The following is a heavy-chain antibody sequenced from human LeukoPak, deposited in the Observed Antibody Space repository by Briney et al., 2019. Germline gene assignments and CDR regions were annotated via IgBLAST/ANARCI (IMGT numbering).Heavy chain of an antibody. CDR2: IYHSGST. CDR3: ARDVGATKGPYYFDY. CDR1: GYSISSGYY. Sequence: SETLSLTCAVSGYSISSGYYWGWIRQPPGKGLEWIGSIYHSGSTYYNPSLKSRVTISVDTSKNQFSLKLSSVTAADTAVYYCARDVGATKGPYYFDYWGQGTLATVSS. V-gene: IGHV4-38-2*02. D-gene: IGHD1-26*01. J-gene: IGHJ4*02.